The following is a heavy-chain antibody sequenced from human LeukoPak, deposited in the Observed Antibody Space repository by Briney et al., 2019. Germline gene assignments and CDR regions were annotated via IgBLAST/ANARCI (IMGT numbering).Heavy chain of an antibody. CDR1: GYTFTSYD. V-gene: IGHV1-8*01. CDR3: ARGHTAMVTYYYYGMDV. CDR2: MNPNSGNT. D-gene: IGHD5-18*01. Sequence: ASVKVSCKASGYTFTSYDINWVRQATGQGLEWMGWMNPNSGNTGYAQKFQGRVTMTRNTSISTAYMELSSLRSEDTAVYYCARGHTAMVTYYYYGMDVWGQGTTVTVSS. J-gene: IGHJ6*02.